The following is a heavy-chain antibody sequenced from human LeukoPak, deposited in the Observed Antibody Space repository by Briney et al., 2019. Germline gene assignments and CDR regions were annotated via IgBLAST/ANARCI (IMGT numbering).Heavy chain of an antibody. D-gene: IGHD1-26*01. CDR2: ISSSSSYI. CDR1: GFTFSSYS. V-gene: IGHV3-21*01. CDR3: ARGGWELHDAFDI. Sequence: GGSLRLSCAASGFTFSSYSMNWVRQAPGKGLEWVSSISSSSSYIYYADSVKGRFTISRDNAKNSLYLQMNSLRAEDTAVCYCARGGWELHDAFDIWGQGTMVTVSS. J-gene: IGHJ3*02.